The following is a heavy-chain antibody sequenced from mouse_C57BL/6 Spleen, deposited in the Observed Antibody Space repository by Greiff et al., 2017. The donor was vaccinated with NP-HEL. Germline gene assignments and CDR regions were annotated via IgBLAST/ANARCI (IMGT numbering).Heavy chain of an antibody. J-gene: IGHJ3*01. CDR1: GFTFSSYA. CDR2: ISSGGDYI. D-gene: IGHD4-1*02. Sequence: EVKLEESGEGLVKPGGSLKLSCAASGFTFSSYAMSWVRQTPEKRLEWVAYISSGGDYIYYADTVQGRFTISRDNARNTLYLQMSSLKSEDTAMYYCTSNWAWFAYWGQGTLVTVSA. CDR3: TSNWAWFAY. V-gene: IGHV5-9-1*02.